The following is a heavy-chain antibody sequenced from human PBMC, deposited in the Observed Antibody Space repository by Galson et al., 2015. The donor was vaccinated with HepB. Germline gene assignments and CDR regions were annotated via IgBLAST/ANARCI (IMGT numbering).Heavy chain of an antibody. V-gene: IGHV1-46*01. CDR1: GYTFTSYY. Sequence: SVKVSCKASGYTFTSYYMHWVRQAPGQGLEWMGIINPSGGSTSYAQKFQGRVTMTRDTSTSTVYMELSSLRSEDTAVYYCARGNEVSGTYYYYYGMDVWGQGTTVTVSS. CDR3: ARGNEVSGTYYYYYGMDV. D-gene: IGHD1-1*01. J-gene: IGHJ6*02. CDR2: INPSGGST.